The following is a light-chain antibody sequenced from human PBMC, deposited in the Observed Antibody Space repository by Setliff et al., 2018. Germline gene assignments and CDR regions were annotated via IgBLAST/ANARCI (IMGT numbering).Light chain of an antibody. CDR2: DND. Sequence: NFMLTQPHSVSESPGKTVAISCTRSSGSIVSHYVHWYQQRPGHAPTTILFDNDRRHSGVPDRFSGSVDSFSNSASLTISGVQTEDEADYYCQSHDDTNFIMFGGGTKVTVL. V-gene: IGLV6-57*03. CDR1: SGSIVSHY. J-gene: IGLJ3*02. CDR3: QSHDDTNFIM.